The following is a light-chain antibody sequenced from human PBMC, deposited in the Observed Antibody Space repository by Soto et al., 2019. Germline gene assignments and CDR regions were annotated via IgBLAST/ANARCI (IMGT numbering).Light chain of an antibody. CDR2: EAS. V-gene: IGKV1-33*01. J-gene: IGKJ4*01. CDR3: QQCDDFIT. Sequence: DIQMTQSPSSLSASVGDRVTITCQASQDIKNYLNWSQQKPGKAPKLLIYEASNLETGVPSRFSGSGSGRTFTFSISSLQPEDIATYYCQQCDDFITFGGGTRIEIK. CDR1: QDIKNY.